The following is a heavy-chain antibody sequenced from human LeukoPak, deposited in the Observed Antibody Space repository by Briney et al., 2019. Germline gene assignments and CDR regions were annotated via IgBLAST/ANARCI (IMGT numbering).Heavy chain of an antibody. D-gene: IGHD4-23*01. Sequence: PGGSLRLSCAASGFTFSTFWMHWVRQAPGKGLVWVSRISTDGTNTDYSDSVKGRFTISRDNTKTTLYLQMNSLRAEDTAVYYCARVSNGASSAGAFDIWGQGTMVTVS. CDR3: ARVSNGASSAGAFDI. J-gene: IGHJ3*02. V-gene: IGHV3-74*01. CDR2: ISTDGTNT. CDR1: GFTFSTFW.